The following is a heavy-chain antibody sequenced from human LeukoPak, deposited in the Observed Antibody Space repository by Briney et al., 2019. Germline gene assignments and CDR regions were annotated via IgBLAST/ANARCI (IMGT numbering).Heavy chain of an antibody. V-gene: IGHV5-51*01. J-gene: IGHJ4*02. CDR1: GYSFTSYW. CDR3: ARPGYSSSWYPDYFDY. D-gene: IGHD6-13*01. Sequence: GESLKISCKGSGYSFTSYWIGWGRQMPGKGLEWMGIIYPGDSDTRYSPSFQGQVTISADKSISTAYLQWSSLKASDTAMYYCARPGYSSSWYPDYFDYWGQGTLVTVS. CDR2: IYPGDSDT.